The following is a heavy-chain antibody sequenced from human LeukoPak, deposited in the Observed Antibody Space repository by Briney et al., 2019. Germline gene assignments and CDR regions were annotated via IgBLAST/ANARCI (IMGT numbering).Heavy chain of an antibody. Sequence: ASVKVSCKASGYTFTGYYMHWVRHAPGQGLEWMGWINPNSGGTNYAQKFQGKGTLTRDTSITTAYMEVSSLRSDDTAVYYCARDWNHGSGSYSGWFDPWGQGTLVTVSS. CDR1: GYTFTGYY. J-gene: IGHJ5*02. V-gene: IGHV1-2*02. CDR3: ARDWNHGSGSYSGWFDP. D-gene: IGHD3-10*01. CDR2: INPNSGGT.